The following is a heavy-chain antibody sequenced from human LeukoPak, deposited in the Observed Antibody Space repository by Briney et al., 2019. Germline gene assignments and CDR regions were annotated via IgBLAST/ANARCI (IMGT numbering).Heavy chain of an antibody. CDR2: IPYAGSNK. D-gene: IGHD3-10*01. CDR1: RFTFSRYV. J-gene: IGHJ4*02. Sequence: SPRLSPAPSRFTFSRYVMHSGHQAPGTGLECLAVIPYAGSNKHHADSLKGRLTIPRHNSRHTLYLQMNSLRAEDAAVYYGAKAFYGWGSYRGVDYWGQGTLVTVSS. CDR3: AKAFYGWGSYRGVDY. V-gene: IGHV3-30*18.